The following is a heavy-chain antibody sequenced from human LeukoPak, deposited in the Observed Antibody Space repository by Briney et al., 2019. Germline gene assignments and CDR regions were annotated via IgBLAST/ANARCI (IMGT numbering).Heavy chain of an antibody. J-gene: IGHJ6*02. V-gene: IGHV3-11*06. CDR1: GFPFIEYS. D-gene: IGHD3-22*01. CDR2: IGIDSGNT. CDR3: ARDLRAYDSSGYYSTDYGMDV. Sequence: NPGGSLRLSCTASGFPFIEYSMNWVRQAPGKGLEWISYIGIDSGNTKYADSVRGRFTISADKAKNSLYLQMNSLRAEDTAVYYCARDLRAYDSSGYYSTDYGMDVWGQGTTVTVSS.